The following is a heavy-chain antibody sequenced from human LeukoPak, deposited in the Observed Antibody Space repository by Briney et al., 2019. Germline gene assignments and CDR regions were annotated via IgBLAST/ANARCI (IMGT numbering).Heavy chain of an antibody. CDR2: INPNSGGT. V-gene: IGHV1-2*02. D-gene: IGHD6-13*01. CDR1: GYTFTGYY. CDR3: AREEALAAAGTDYYYYYYMDV. Sequence: ASVKVSCKTSGYTFTGYYMHWVRQAPGQGLEWMGWINPNSGGTNYAQNFQGRVTMTRDTSISTAYMELSRLRSDDTAVYYCAREEALAAAGTDYYYYYYMDVWGKGTTVTISS. J-gene: IGHJ6*03.